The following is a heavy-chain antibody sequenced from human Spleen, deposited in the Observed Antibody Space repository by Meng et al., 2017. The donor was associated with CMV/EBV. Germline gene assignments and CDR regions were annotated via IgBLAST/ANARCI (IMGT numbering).Heavy chain of an antibody. CDR3: AREKDYFDY. CDR1: GISISSGGHY. V-gene: IGHV4-31*11. J-gene: IGHJ4*02. CDR2: NYYGGNT. Sequence: LTCDVCGISISSGGHYWSLVRQNPGKGLGWIGYNYYGGNTYYNPSLKSRVTISVDTSKNQFSLKLSSVTAADTDVYYCAREKDYFDYWGQGTLVTVSS.